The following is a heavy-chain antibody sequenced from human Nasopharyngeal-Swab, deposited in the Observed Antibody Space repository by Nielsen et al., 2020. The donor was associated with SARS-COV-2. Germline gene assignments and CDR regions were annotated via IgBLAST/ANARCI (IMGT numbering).Heavy chain of an antibody. Sequence: SCTVSGGSISSSSYYWGWIRQPPGKGLEWIGSIYYSGSTYYNPSLKSRVTISVDTSKNQFSLKLSSVTAADTAVYYCAWGGSGSYSYFDYWGQGTLVTVSS. V-gene: IGHV4-39*01. J-gene: IGHJ4*02. CDR2: IYYSGST. CDR1: GGSISSSSYY. D-gene: IGHD3-10*01. CDR3: AWGGSGSYSYFDY.